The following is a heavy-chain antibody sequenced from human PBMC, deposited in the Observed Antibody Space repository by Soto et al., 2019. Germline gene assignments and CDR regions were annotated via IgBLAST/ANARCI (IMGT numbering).Heavy chain of an antibody. J-gene: IGHJ5*02. V-gene: IGHV4-59*01. CDR3: ARNYYGSGSYWFDP. CDR1: GGSISSYY. D-gene: IGHD3-10*01. CDR2: IYYSGST. Sequence: SETLSLTCTGSGGSISSYYWSWIRQPPGKGLEWIGYIYYSGSTNYNPSLKSRVTISVDTSKNQFSLKLSSVTAADTAVYYCARNYYGSGSYWFDPWGQGTLVTV.